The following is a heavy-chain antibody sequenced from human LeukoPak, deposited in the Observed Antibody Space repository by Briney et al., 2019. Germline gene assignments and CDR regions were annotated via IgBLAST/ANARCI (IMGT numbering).Heavy chain of an antibody. J-gene: IGHJ4*02. CDR1: GYTFTGYY. CDR2: INPNSGGT. D-gene: IGHD6-19*01. Sequence: ASVKVSCKASGYTFTGYYMHWVRQAPGQGLEWMGWINPNSGGTNYAQKFQGRVTMTRDTSISTAYMELSRLRSDDTAVYYCARVIGQSIAVAGTFDYWGQGTLVTVSS. CDR3: ARVIGQSIAVAGTFDY. V-gene: IGHV1-2*02.